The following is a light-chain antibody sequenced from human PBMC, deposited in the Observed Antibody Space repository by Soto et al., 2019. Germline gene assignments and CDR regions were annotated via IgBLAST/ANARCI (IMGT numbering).Light chain of an antibody. CDR1: QSVSSN. V-gene: IGKV3-11*01. J-gene: IGKJ5*01. CDR2: DAS. Sequence: PCTQALAAGGTSTLSSWASQSVSSNLAWYQQKPGQAPRLLIYDASNRATGIPARFSGSGSGTDFTLTISSLEPEDFAVYYCQQRSNWAITFGQGTRLAI. CDR3: QQRSNWAIT.